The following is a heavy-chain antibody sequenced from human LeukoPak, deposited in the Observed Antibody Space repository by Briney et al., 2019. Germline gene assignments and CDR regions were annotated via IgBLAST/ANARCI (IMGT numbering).Heavy chain of an antibody. CDR2: INSDGSST. J-gene: IGHJ4*02. CDR1: GFSFSSTW. Sequence: GGSLRLSCAASGFSFSSTWMHWVRQVPGKGLVWVSRINSDGSSTIYADSVRGRFTISRDNSKNTLYLQMNSLRAEDTAIYYCAKFYRATRGACDSWGQGTLVTVSS. D-gene: IGHD2-21*02. V-gene: IGHV3-74*01. CDR3: AKFYRATRGACDS.